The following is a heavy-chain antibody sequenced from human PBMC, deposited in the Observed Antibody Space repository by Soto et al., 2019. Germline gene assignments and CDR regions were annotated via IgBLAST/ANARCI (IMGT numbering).Heavy chain of an antibody. J-gene: IGHJ5*02. CDR1: GRSVSSNSAA. Sequence: SQTLSLTCDISGRSVSSNSAAWTWITQSPSRGLEWLGRTYYRPKWYNDYAVYVKSRITINPDTSKNQFSLQLNSVTPEDTAVYYCERAMGGNWLDPWGQGTLVTVSS. CDR2: TYYRPKWYN. CDR3: ERAMGGNWLDP. D-gene: IGHD2-8*01. V-gene: IGHV6-1*01.